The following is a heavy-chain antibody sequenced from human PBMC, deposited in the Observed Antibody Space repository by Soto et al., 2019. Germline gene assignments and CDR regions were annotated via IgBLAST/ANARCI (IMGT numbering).Heavy chain of an antibody. CDR3: ARDRGGYDILTGYFPTYYVDY. D-gene: IGHD3-9*01. Sequence: ASVKVSCKASGYTFTGYYMHWVRQAPGQGLEWMGWINPNSGGTNYAQKFQGWVTMTRDTSISTAYMELSRLRSDDTAVYYCARDRGGYDILTGYFPTYYVDYWGQGTLVTVSS. V-gene: IGHV1-2*04. CDR1: GYTFTGYY. J-gene: IGHJ4*02. CDR2: INPNSGGT.